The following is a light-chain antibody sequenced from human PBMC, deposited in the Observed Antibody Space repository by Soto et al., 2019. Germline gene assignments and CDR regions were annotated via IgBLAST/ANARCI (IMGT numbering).Light chain of an antibody. J-gene: IGLJ3*02. V-gene: IGLV2-8*01. Sequence: QSALTQPPSASGSPGQSVTISCTGTSSDVGGYNYVSWYQQYPGRAPKLMIYEVTKRAPGVPDRLSGSKSGNTASLPVSGLQAEDEADYYCSSYAAGNNFHFVFGGGTQLNVL. CDR2: EVT. CDR3: SSYAAGNNFHFV. CDR1: SSDVGGYNY.